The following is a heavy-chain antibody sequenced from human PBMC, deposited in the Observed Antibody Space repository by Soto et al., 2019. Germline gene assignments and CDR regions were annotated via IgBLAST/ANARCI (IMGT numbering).Heavy chain of an antibody. CDR2: IYYSGST. Sequence: SETLSLTCTVSGGSISSGDYYWSWIRQPPGKGLEWIGYIYYSGSTYYNPSLKSRVTISVDTSKNQFSLKLSSVTAADTAVYYCARFVVVTAHPRRYFDDWGQGTPVTVSS. J-gene: IGHJ4*02. V-gene: IGHV4-30-4*01. D-gene: IGHD2-21*02. CDR3: ARFVVVTAHPRRYFDD. CDR1: GGSISSGDYY.